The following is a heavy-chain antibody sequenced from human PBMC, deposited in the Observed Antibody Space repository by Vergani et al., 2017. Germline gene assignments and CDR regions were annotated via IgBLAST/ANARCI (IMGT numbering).Heavy chain of an antibody. D-gene: IGHD3-10*01. Sequence: QVQLVQSGAEVKKPGSSVKVSCKASGGTFSSYAISWVRQAPGQGLEWMGGIIPIFGTANYAQKFQGRVTITADESTSTAYMELSSLKSDDTAVYYCTRDGTYYYGSGSYYVFEYWGQGTLVTVSS. V-gene: IGHV1-69*12. CDR2: IIPIFGTA. CDR1: GGTFSSYA. J-gene: IGHJ4*02. CDR3: TRDGTYYYGSGSYYVFEY.